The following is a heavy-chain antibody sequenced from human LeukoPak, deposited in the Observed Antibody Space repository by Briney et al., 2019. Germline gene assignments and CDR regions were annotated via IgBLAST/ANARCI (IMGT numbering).Heavy chain of an antibody. V-gene: IGHV4-34*01. CDR3: ATGLHSARLRY. CDR1: GASVTDYY. J-gene: IGHJ4*02. CDR2: ITVGGGT. Sequence: PSGTLSLTCSVSGASVTDYYWTWIRQAPGKGPEWIGEITVGGGTYYNPSLKSRVSMSTDTSTSQFSLNLNSVTAADTATYYCATGLHSARLRYWGQGALVTVSS.